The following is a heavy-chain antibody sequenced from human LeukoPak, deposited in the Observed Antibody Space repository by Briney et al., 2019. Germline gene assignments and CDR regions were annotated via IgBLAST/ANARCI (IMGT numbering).Heavy chain of an antibody. J-gene: IGHJ4*02. D-gene: IGHD3-3*01. CDR3: TRHSEQYYDFWSGYSGDY. V-gene: IGHV3-73*01. CDR1: GFTFSGSA. Sequence: GGSLKLSCAASGFTFSGSAMHWVRQAPGKGLEWVGRIRSKANSYATAYAASVKGRFTISRDDSKNTAYLQMNSVKTEDTAVYYCTRHSEQYYDFWSGYSGDYWGQGTLVTVSS. CDR2: IRSKANSYAT.